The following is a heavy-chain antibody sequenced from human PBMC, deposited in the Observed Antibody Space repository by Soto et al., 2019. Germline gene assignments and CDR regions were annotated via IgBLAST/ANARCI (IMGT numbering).Heavy chain of an antibody. CDR1: GGSISSSSYY. D-gene: IGHD6-13*01. CDR2: IYYSGST. Sequence: SSETLSLTCTVSGGSISSSSYYWGWIRQPPGKGLEWIGSIYYSGSTYYNPSLKSRVTISVDTSKNQFSLKLTSVTAADTAVYYCGRAHRDLQQLVHYYYSMDVWGQGTTVTVSS. J-gene: IGHJ6*02. V-gene: IGHV4-39*01. CDR3: GRAHRDLQQLVHYYYSMDV.